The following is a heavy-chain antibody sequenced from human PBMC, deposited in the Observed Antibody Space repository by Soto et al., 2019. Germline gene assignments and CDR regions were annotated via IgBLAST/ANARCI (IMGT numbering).Heavy chain of an antibody. CDR1: GFTFSSYA. V-gene: IGHV3-23*01. J-gene: IGHJ5*02. CDR3: AKDKAGTRWYNWFDP. Sequence: EVQLLESGGGLVQPGGSLRLSCAASGFTFSSYAMSWVRQAPGKGLEWVSAISGSGGSTYYADSVKGRFTISRDNSKNTLYLQMNSLRAEDAAVYYCAKDKAGTRWYNWFDPWGQGTLVTVSS. CDR2: ISGSGGST. D-gene: IGHD6-13*01.